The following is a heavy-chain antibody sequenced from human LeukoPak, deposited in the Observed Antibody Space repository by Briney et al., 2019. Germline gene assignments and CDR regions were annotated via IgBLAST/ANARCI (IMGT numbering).Heavy chain of an antibody. V-gene: IGHV4-61*05. CDR1: GGSISSSSYY. J-gene: IGHJ5*02. D-gene: IGHD1-14*01. CDR3: ARHEKRIHWFDP. CDR2: IYYSGST. Sequence: SETLSLTCTVSGGSISSSSYYWSWIRQPPGKGLEWIGYIYYSGSTNYNPSLKSRVTISVDTSKNQFSLKLSSVTAADTAVYYCARHEKRIHWFDPWGQGTLVTVSS.